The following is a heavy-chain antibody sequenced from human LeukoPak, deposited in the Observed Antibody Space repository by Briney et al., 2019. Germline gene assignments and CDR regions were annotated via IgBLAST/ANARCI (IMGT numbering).Heavy chain of an antibody. CDR3: LGNSPQFDY. Sequence: GGSLRLSCAASGFTFSNAWMSWVRQAPGKGLEWVGRIKSETDGGTTDYAAPVKGRFTISRDDLKNTLYLQMNSLKTEDTAVYYCLGNSPQFDYWGRGTLVSVSS. V-gene: IGHV3-15*01. D-gene: IGHD4-23*01. CDR1: GFTFSNAW. CDR2: IKSETDGGTT. J-gene: IGHJ4*02.